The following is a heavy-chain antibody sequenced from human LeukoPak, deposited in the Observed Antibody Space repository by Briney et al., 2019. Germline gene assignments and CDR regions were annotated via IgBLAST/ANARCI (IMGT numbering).Heavy chain of an antibody. D-gene: IGHD5-24*01. CDR2: ISYDGSNK. V-gene: IGHV3-30-3*01. CDR1: GFTFSTYA. Sequence: PGGSLRLSCAASGFTFSTYAMHWVRQAPGKGLEWVAVISYDGSNKYYADSVKGRFTISRDNSKNTLYLQMNSLRAEDTAVYYCARVSRWLQFNGGYWGQGTLVTVSS. CDR3: ARVSRWLQFNGGY. J-gene: IGHJ4*02.